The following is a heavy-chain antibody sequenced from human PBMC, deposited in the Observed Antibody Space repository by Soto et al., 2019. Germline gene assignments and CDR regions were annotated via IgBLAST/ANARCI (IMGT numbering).Heavy chain of an antibody. CDR1: GFTFSNYV. CDR2: ISGSGDNT. V-gene: IGHV3-23*01. CDR3: AKLPLVRALGFDY. Sequence: EVHLLDSGGGLVQPGGSLRLSCAASGFTFSNYVMSWVRQAPGKGLEWVSSISGSGDNTYYADSVKGRFTISRDNYKNTLFLQMISLRAEDTAVYYCAKLPLVRALGFDYLGQGPLVTVSS. D-gene: IGHD3-10*01. J-gene: IGHJ4*02.